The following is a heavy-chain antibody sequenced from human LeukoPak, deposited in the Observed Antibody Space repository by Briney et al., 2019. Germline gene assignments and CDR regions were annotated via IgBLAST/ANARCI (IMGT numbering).Heavy chain of an antibody. CDR2: ISYDGSNK. CDR1: GFTFSSYA. J-gene: IGHJ6*03. D-gene: IGHD5-24*01. V-gene: IGHV3-30*04. Sequence: GGSLRLSCAASGFTFSSYAMHWVRQAPGKGLEWVAVISYDGSNKSYADSVKGRFTISRDNSKNTLYLQMNSLRAEDTAVYYCARAGRDGYNRAGGYYMDVWGKGTTVTVSS. CDR3: ARAGRDGYNRAGGYYMDV.